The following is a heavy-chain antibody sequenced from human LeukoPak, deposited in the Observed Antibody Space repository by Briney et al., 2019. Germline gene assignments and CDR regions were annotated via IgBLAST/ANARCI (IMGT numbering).Heavy chain of an antibody. J-gene: IGHJ6*03. V-gene: IGHV4-59*12. CDR1: GGSISSYY. D-gene: IGHD5-18*01. Sequence: SETLSLTCTVSGGSISSYYWSWIRQPPGKGLECIGYIYYSGSTNYNPSLKSRVTISVDTSKNQFSLKLSSVTAADTAVYYCARELRGYSYGSYSYYYYYMDVWGKGTTVTVSS. CDR3: ARELRGYSYGSYSYYYYYMDV. CDR2: IYYSGST.